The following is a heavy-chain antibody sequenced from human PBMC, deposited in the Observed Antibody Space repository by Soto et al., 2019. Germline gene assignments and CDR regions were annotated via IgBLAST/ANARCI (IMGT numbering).Heavy chain of an antibody. CDR3: ATMIRELIYWLDP. J-gene: IGHJ5*02. V-gene: IGHV1-8*01. CDR2: MYPNNGQT. D-gene: IGHD3-16*01. Sequence: ASVKVSCKASGDTFSNFDFNWVRQATGQGPEWMGWMYPNNGQTAYARTFQGRVTMTWNSSTSTAYMELSSLTSEDTAVYYCATMIRELIYWLDPWGQGTLVTVSS. CDR1: GDTFSNFD.